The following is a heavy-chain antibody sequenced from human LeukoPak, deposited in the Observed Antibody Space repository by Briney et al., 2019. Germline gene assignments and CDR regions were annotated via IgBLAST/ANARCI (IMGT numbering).Heavy chain of an antibody. CDR3: AGARHGDYRWDY. J-gene: IGHJ4*02. D-gene: IGHD4-17*01. V-gene: IGHV5-51*01. Sequence: GESLKISCKDSGYSFTNYWIGWVRQMPWTGLESMGIIHSADSNTKYSPSFRGQVTISADKSVSTAYLQWSGLKASDTAMYYCAGARHGDYRWDYWGQGTLVTVSS. CDR1: GYSFTNYW. CDR2: IHSADSNT.